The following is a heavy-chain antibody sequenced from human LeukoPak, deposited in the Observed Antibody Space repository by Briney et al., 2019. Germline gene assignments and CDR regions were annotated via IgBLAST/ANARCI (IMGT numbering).Heavy chain of an antibody. V-gene: IGHV3-69-1*01. Sequence: GGSLRLSCAASGFSFSYYNMDWVRQAPGKGMEWVSSVSSTGHIFSADSVKGLFTVSRDNAKNSLSLEMDSLRAEDTAVYYCARGNYFDFWGQGRPVTVSS. CDR3: ARGNYFDF. J-gene: IGHJ4*02. CDR2: VSSTGHI. CDR1: GFSFSYYN.